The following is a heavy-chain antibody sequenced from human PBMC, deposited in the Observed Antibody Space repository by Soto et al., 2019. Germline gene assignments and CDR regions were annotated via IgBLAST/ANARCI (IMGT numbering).Heavy chain of an antibody. V-gene: IGHV3-48*02. CDR2: ISSSSSGI. J-gene: IGHJ4*02. Sequence: GGSLRLSCAGSGFTFSDYSMNWVRQAPGKGLEWVSYISSSSSGIYYADSVKGRFTISRDNAKSSLYLQMSSLRDEDTAVYYCARDGHWGQGTLVTVSS. CDR3: ARDGH. CDR1: GFTFSDYS.